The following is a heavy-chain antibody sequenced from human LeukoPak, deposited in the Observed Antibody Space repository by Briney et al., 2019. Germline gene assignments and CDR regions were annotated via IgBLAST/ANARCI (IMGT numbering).Heavy chain of an antibody. V-gene: IGHV3-48*02. D-gene: IGHD3-22*01. CDR1: GFTFSSYS. CDR3: ARAQRYYYDSSGYYSTLGYYYGMDV. J-gene: IGHJ6*02. Sequence: GGSLRLSCAVSGFTFSSYSMNWVRQAPGKGLEWVSYISSSSSTIYYADSVKGRFTISRDNAKNSLYLQMNSLRDEDTAVYYCARAQRYYYDSSGYYSTLGYYYGMDVWGQGTTVTVSS. CDR2: ISSSSSTI.